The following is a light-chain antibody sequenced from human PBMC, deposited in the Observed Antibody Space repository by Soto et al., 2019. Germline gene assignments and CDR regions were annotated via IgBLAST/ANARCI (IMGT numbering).Light chain of an antibody. CDR1: QGISDY. Sequence: DIQLTQSPSFLSASVGDRVTITCRASQGISDYLAWYQQKPGKAPKLLIYRASTLQRGVPSRFSGSGSGTEFTLTISSLQPEDVGTYYCQQLTNYPITFGQGTRLEIK. V-gene: IGKV1-9*01. J-gene: IGKJ5*01. CDR3: QQLTNYPIT. CDR2: RAS.